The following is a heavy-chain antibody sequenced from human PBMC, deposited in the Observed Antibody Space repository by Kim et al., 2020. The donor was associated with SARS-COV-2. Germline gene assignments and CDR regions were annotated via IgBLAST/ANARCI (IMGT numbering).Heavy chain of an antibody. CDR2: IDGSDGTT. Sequence: GGSLRLSCTTSGFTFTGYAMSWVRQAPGKGLEWVSSIDGSDGTTYYVDSVKGRFSISRDNSKNTLYLQMSNLRADDTAVYYCMKGGWGWIWDPWAQG. J-gene: IGHJ5*02. V-gene: IGHV3-23*01. CDR3: MKGGWGWIWDP. CDR1: GFTFTGYA. D-gene: IGHD2-2*03.